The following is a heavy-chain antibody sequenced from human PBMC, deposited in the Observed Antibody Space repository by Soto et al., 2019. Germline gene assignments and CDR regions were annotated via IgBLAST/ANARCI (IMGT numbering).Heavy chain of an antibody. D-gene: IGHD3-16*01. CDR3: ASSGRPGGGTDFDY. V-gene: IGHV1-69*02. J-gene: IGHJ4*02. CDR1: GGTFSSYT. CDR2: IIPILGIA. Sequence: GASVKLSCEACGGTFSSYTISWVRQAPKQGLEWMGRIIPILGIANYAQKFQGRVTITADKSTSTAYMELSSLRSEDTAVYYCASSGRPGGGTDFDYWGQGTLVTVSA.